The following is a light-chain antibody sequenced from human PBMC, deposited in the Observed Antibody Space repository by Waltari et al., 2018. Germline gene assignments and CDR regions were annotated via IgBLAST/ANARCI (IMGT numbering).Light chain of an antibody. CDR3: QKYRSLPAT. J-gene: IGKJ1*01. CDR2: DAS. Sequence: EIMLTQSPGTLSLSPGERATLTCRASQSISRYLAWYQHKPGQAPSLLICDASSRTTGIPDMFSGSGSGTDFSLTISRLEPEDFAVYYCQKYRSLPATFGQGTKVEIK. CDR1: QSISRY. V-gene: IGKV3-20*01.